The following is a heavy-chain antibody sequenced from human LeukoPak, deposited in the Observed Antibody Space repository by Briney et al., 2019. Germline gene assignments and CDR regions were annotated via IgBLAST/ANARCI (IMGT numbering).Heavy chain of an antibody. CDR1: GYSISSGYY. J-gene: IGHJ5*02. Sequence: SETLSLTCAVSGYSISSGYYWGWIRQPPGKGLEWIGSIYHSGRTYHNPSLKSRVTISVDTSKSQFSLKLSSVTAADTAVYYCARDEGWFDPWGQGTLVTVSS. CDR2: IYHSGRT. CDR3: ARDEGWFDP. V-gene: IGHV4-38-2*02.